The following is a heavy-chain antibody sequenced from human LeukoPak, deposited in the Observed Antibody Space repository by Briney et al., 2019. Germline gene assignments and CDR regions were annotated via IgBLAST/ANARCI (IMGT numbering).Heavy chain of an antibody. D-gene: IGHD3-9*01. Sequence: GGSLRLSCAASGFAFSTYGMHWVRQAPGKGLEWVSFIRYDGNNKYYGDSVKGRFTISRDNSKNTLYLQMNSLRAEDTAVYYCERGGYYNILTNFRSRISCFDYWGQGTLVTVSS. CDR2: IRYDGNNK. J-gene: IGHJ4*02. CDR1: GFAFSTYG. V-gene: IGHV3-30*02. CDR3: ERGGYYNILTNFRSRISCFDY.